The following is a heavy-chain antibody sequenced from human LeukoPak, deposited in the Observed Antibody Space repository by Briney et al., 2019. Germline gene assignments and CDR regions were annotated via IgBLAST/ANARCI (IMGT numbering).Heavy chain of an antibody. CDR3: ASRRGGYYDSSGPPDY. J-gene: IGHJ4*02. Sequence: PSQTLSLTCAVSGGSISSGGYSWSWIRQPPGKGLEWIGYIYHSGSTYYNPSLKSRVTISVDRSKNQFSLKLSSVTAADTAVYYCASRRGGYYDSSGPPDYWGQGTLVTGSS. CDR2: IYHSGST. D-gene: IGHD3-22*01. V-gene: IGHV4-30-2*01. CDR1: GGSISSGGYS.